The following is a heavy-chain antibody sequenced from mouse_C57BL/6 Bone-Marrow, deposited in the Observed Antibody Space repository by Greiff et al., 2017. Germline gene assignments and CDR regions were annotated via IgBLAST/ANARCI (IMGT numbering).Heavy chain of an antibody. D-gene: IGHD2-1*01. J-gene: IGHJ3*01. CDR3: ASLGNSAWFAY. V-gene: IGHV5-6*01. CDR1: GFTFSSYG. Sequence: DVHLVESGGDLVKPGGSLKLSCAASGFTFSSYGMSWVRQTPDKRLEWVATISSGGSYTYYPDSVKGRVTISRDNAKNTLYLQMSSLKSEDTAMYYCASLGNSAWFAYWGQGTLVTVSA. CDR2: ISSGGSYT.